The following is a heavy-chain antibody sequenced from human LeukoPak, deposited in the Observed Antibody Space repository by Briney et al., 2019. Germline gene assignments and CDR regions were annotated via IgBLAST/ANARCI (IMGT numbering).Heavy chain of an antibody. V-gene: IGHV4-30-2*01. D-gene: IGHD3-22*01. CDR1: GGSISSGGYY. J-gene: IGHJ4*02. CDR2: IYHSGSA. Sequence: PSETLSLTCTVSGGSISSGGYYWTWIRQPPGKGLEWIGYIYHSGSAYYNPSLKSRVSISVDRSKNQFSLSLTSVTAADTAVYFCASGNYYDSSGYYSNWGQGTLVTVSS. CDR3: ASGNYYDSSGYYSN.